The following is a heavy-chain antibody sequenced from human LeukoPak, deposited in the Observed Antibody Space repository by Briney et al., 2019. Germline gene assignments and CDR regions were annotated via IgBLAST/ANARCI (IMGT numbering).Heavy chain of an antibody. CDR1: GFTVRSNY. D-gene: IGHD4-17*01. CDR2: IYSGGST. V-gene: IGHV3-66*02. CDR3: ASQTTVTLRGPFDY. J-gene: IGHJ4*02. Sequence: QPGGSLRHSCAASGFTVRSNYMSWVRQAPGKGLEWVSVIYSGGSTYYADSVKGRFTISRDNSKNTLYLQMNSLRAEDTAVYYCASQTTVTLRGPFDYWGQGTLVTVSS.